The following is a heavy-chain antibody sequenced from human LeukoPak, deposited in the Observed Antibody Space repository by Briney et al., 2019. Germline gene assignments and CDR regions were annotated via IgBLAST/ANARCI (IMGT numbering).Heavy chain of an antibody. CDR3: AAANLRLGELSLYY. V-gene: IGHV3-13*01. Sequence: PGGSLRLSCVAPGFTFSSYDMHWVRQATGKGLEWVSAIGTAGDTYYPGSVKGRFTISRENAKNSLYLQMNSLRAGDTAVYYCAAANLRLGELSLYYWGQGTPVTVSS. CDR2: IGTAGDT. CDR1: GFTFSSYD. D-gene: IGHD3-16*02. J-gene: IGHJ4*02.